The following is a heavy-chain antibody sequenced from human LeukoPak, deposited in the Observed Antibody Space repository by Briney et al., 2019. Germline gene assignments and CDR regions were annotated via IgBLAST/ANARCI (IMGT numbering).Heavy chain of an antibody. CDR1: GYTFTSYY. CDR3: AREGGGAAGLDY. V-gene: IGHV1-46*01. D-gene: IGHD6-13*01. J-gene: IGHJ4*02. CDR2: INPSGVST. Sequence: GASVKVSCKASGYTFTSYYIHWVRQAPGQGLEWMGIINPSGVSTSYAQKFQGRVTMTRDTSTSTVYMDLSSLRSEDTAVYYCAREGGGAAGLDYWGQGTLVTVPS.